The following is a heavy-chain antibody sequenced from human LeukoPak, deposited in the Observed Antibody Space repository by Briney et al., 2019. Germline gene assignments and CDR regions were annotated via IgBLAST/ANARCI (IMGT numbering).Heavy chain of an antibody. CDR1: GDSVSSGSYY. Sequence: SETQSLTCTVSGDSVSSGSYYWSWIRQPPGKGLEWIGYIYYSGSTNYNPSLKSRVTISVDTSKNQFSLKLSSVTAADTAVYYCARADTSGYYYYVYWGQGTLVTVSS. D-gene: IGHD3-22*01. CDR3: ARADTSGYYYYVY. CDR2: IYYSGST. J-gene: IGHJ4*02. V-gene: IGHV4-61*01.